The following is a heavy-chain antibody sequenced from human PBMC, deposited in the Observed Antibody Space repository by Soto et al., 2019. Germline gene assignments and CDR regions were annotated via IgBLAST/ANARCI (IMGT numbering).Heavy chain of an antibody. J-gene: IGHJ6*03. CDR3: AKAAVVPAATGPYYYYYMDV. Sequence: PGGSLRLSCAASGFTFSSYGMHWVRQAPGKGLEWVAVISYDGSNKYYADSVKGRFTISRDNSKNTLYLQMNSLRAEDTAVYYCAKAAVVPAATGPYYYYYMDVWGKGTTVTVSS. CDR1: GFTFSSYG. D-gene: IGHD2-2*01. V-gene: IGHV3-30*18. CDR2: ISYDGSNK.